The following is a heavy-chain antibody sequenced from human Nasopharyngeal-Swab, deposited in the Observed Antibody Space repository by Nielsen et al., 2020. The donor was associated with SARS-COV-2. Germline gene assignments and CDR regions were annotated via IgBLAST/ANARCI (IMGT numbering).Heavy chain of an antibody. CDR3: ARSHCSSTSCFDYYGMDV. CDR2: ISSSSSYT. V-gene: IGHV3-11*06. D-gene: IGHD2-2*01. Sequence: GESLKISCAASGFTFSDYYMSWIRQAPGKGLEWVSYISSSSSYTNYADSVKGRFTISRDNARNSLYLQMNSLRAEDTAVYYCARSHCSSTSCFDYYGMDVWGQGTTVTVSS. CDR1: GFTFSDYY. J-gene: IGHJ6*02.